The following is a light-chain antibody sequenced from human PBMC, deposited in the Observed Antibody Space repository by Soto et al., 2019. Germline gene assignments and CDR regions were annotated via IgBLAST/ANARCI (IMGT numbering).Light chain of an antibody. V-gene: IGKV3-15*01. J-gene: IGKJ2*01. CDR2: GAF. CDR1: QSVRSN. Sequence: EIVMTQSPVTLSVSPGERATLSCRASQSVRSNLAWYQQKPGQAPSLLIYGAFTRATGIPTRFSGTGSGTEFTLTISSLQSEDFAVYFCQQYNNWPLYTFGQGTKLEI. CDR3: QQYNNWPLYT.